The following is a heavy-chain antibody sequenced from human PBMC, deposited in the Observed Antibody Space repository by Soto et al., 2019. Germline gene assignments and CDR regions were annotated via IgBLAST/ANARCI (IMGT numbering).Heavy chain of an antibody. Sequence: DVQLLESGGGFVQPGGSLRLSCAASGFTFSNYAMTWVRQAPGTGPEWVSTMGDSASSTYYADSVKGRFIISRDNSKNTLYLQMNSLRAEDTAVYFCAKDRGLVALEYFQYWGQGTLVTVSS. CDR1: GFTFSNYA. J-gene: IGHJ1*01. CDR2: MGDSASST. V-gene: IGHV3-23*01. D-gene: IGHD3-9*01. CDR3: AKDRGLVALEYFQY.